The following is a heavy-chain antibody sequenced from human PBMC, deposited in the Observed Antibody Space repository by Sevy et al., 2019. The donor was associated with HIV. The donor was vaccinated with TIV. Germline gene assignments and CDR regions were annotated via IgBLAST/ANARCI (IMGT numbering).Heavy chain of an antibody. V-gene: IGHV4-59*08. J-gene: IGHJ3*02. CDR1: GGSINSDH. Sequence: TISLTCTVSGGSINSDHWNWIRQPPGKRLAWIGYVYYTGGTNYIPSLKNRVTISVDRTKNQFSLKLTSVTAADTAVYYCPRRNDFDIWGQGTTVCVSS. CDR3: PRRNDFDI. CDR2: VYYTGGT.